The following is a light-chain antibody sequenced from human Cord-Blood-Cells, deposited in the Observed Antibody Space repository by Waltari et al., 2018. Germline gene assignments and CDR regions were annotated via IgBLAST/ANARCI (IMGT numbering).Light chain of an antibody. CDR1: QSVLYSYNIKNY. CDR2: WAS. Sequence: DIVLTQSPDSLPVSLGERATINCKSSQSVLYSYNIKNYLAWYQQKPGQPPKLLIYWASTRECGVPDRFSGSGSGTDFTLTISSLQAEDVAVYYCQQYYSTPYTFGQGTKLEIK. V-gene: IGKV4-1*01. J-gene: IGKJ2*01. CDR3: QQYYSTPYT.